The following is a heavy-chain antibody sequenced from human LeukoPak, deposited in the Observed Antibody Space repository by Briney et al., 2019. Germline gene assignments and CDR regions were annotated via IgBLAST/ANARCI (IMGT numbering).Heavy chain of an antibody. D-gene: IGHD6-13*01. CDR2: IYWNDDK. CDR1: GFSLTTSGVG. V-gene: IGHV2-5*01. Sequence: SGPTLAKPTQTLTLTCTSSGFSLTTSGVGVSWIRQPPGKALEWLALIYWNDDKRYSPSLESRLTITKDTSKNQVVLTMTNMDPVDTATSFCAHTPYSSSQEEYLRHWGQGTLLTVSS. CDR3: AHTPYSSSQEEYLRH. J-gene: IGHJ1*01.